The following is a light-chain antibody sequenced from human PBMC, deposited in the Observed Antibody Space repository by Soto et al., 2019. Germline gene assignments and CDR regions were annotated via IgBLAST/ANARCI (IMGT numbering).Light chain of an antibody. CDR2: GAS. J-gene: IGKJ1*01. Sequence: EIVLTQSPGTLSLSPGERATLSCRASRSVSSSCLAWYQQKPGQAPRLLIYGASSRATGIPDRFSGSGSGTDFTLTISRLEPEDFAVYYCQQYGNSPWTFGQGTKVEIK. CDR3: QQYGNSPWT. CDR1: RSVSSSC. V-gene: IGKV3-20*01.